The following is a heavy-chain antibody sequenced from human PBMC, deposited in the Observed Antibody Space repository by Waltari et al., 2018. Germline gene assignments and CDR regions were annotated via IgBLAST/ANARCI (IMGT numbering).Heavy chain of an antibody. Sequence: EVQLVESGGGLVKPGGSLRLSCAASGFTFNTYTMNWVRQAPGKGLEWVSSICSTSSYIYYADSVKGRFTISRDNAKNSLYLQMNSLRGEDTAVYYCAKDRISTSYYYYYHMDVWGQGTTVTVSS. CDR1: GFTFNTYT. D-gene: IGHD3-16*01. V-gene: IGHV3-21*01. J-gene: IGHJ6*02. CDR2: ICSTSSYI. CDR3: AKDRISTSYYYYYHMDV.